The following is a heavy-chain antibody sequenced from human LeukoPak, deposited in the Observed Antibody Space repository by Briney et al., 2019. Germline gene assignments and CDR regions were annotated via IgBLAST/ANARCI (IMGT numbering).Heavy chain of an antibody. D-gene: IGHD6-13*01. Sequence: SETLSLTCTVSGGSISSYCWSWIRQPPGKGLEWIGYIYYIGSTNYNPSLKSRVTISVDTSKNQFSLKLSSVTAADTAVYYCARDKAAPGHPDYWGQGTLVTVSS. J-gene: IGHJ4*02. CDR1: GGSISSYC. CDR2: IYYIGST. CDR3: ARDKAAPGHPDY. V-gene: IGHV4-59*01.